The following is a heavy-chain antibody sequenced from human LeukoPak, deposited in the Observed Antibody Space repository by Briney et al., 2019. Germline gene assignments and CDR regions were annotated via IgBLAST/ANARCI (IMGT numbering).Heavy chain of an antibody. CDR1: GFTFSSYG. V-gene: IGHV3-30*18. CDR3: AKDIGDYSTTVSFHLLFDY. D-gene: IGHD4-17*01. CDR2: ISYDGSNK. Sequence: GRPLRLSCAASGFTFSSYGIHWVRQAPGKGLEWVAVISYDGSNKYYADSVKGRFTISRDNSKNTLYPQMNSLRAEDTAVYYCAKDIGDYSTTVSFHLLFDYWGQGTLVTVSS. J-gene: IGHJ4*02.